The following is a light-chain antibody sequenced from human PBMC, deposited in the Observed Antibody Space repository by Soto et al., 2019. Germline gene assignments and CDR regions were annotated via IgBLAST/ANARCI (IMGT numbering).Light chain of an antibody. CDR2: GAS. J-gene: IGKJ4*01. CDR3: QQNNKWPPVT. CDR1: QTISND. Sequence: VMTQSPATVSVSPGEGATLSCRASQTISNDLAWYQQKPGQAPRLLIYGASTRATGVPARFSGGGSGTEFTLTISSLQSEDFAFYYCQQNNKWPPVTFGGGTKWIS. V-gene: IGKV3-15*01.